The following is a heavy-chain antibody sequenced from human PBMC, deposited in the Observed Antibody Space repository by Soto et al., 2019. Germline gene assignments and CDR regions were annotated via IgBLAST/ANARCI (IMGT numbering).Heavy chain of an antibody. CDR2: INSDGSRT. V-gene: IGHV3-74*01. Sequence: GGSLRLSCAASGFTFSSYWMHWVRQAPGKGLVWVSRINSDGSRTTYADSVKGQFTISRDNAKNMLHLQMNSLIAEDTALYYCAKALTYYYDIDYWGQGTLVTVSS. D-gene: IGHD3-22*01. CDR3: AKALTYYYDIDY. CDR1: GFTFSSYW. J-gene: IGHJ4*02.